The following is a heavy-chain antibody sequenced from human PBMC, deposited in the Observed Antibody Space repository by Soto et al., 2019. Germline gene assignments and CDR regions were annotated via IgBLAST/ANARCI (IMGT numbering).Heavy chain of an antibody. CDR1: GFTFDDYA. CDR3: ARDRLGYCSGGSCYSALGY. J-gene: IGHJ4*02. V-gene: IGHV3-9*01. CDR2: ISWNSGDI. D-gene: IGHD2-15*01. Sequence: GGSLRLSCAASGFTFDDYAMHWVRQAPGKGLEWVSGISWNSGDIGYADSVKGRFTISRDNAKNTLYLQMNSLRAEDTAVYYCARDRLGYCSGGSCYSALGYWGQGTLVTVSS.